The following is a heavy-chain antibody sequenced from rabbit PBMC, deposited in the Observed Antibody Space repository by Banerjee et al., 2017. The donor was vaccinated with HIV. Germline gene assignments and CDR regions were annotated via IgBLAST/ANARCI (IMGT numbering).Heavy chain of an antibody. CDR1: GFSFSSSYY. CDR2: IYTGSGAYT. Sequence: QSLEESGGDLVKPGASLTLTCTASGFSFSSSYYMCWVRQAPGKGLEWIACIYTGSGAYTYYASWAKGRFTISQPSSTTVTLQMTSLTAADTATYFCARDLAGTDMRLNLWGQGTLVPS. V-gene: IGHV1S40*01. D-gene: IGHD4-1*01. J-gene: IGHJ4*01. CDR3: ARDLAGTDMRLNL.